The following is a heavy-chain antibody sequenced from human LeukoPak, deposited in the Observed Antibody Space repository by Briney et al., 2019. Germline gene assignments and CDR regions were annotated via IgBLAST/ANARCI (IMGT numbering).Heavy chain of an antibody. CDR3: ATDFGGSYSCFDY. D-gene: IGHD1-26*01. Sequence: GRSLRLSCAASGFTFSSYGMHWVRQAPGKGLEWVAVISYDGSNKYYADSVKGRFTISRDNSKNTLYLQMNSLRAEDTAVYYCATDFGGSYSCFDYWGQGTLVTVSS. CDR2: ISYDGSNK. V-gene: IGHV3-30*03. J-gene: IGHJ4*02. CDR1: GFTFSSYG.